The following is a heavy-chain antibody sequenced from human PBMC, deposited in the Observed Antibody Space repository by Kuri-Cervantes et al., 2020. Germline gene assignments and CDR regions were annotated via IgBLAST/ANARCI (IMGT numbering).Heavy chain of an antibody. CDR3: ARGPWFGDKVSQHYYYGMDV. J-gene: IGHJ6*02. Sequence: SETLSLTCTVSGGSISSSSYYWGWIRQPPGKGLEWIGSIYYSGSTYYNPSLKSRVTISVDRSKNQFSLKLSSVTAADTAVYYCARGPWFGDKVSQHYYYGMDVWGQGTTVTVSS. CDR1: GGSISSSSYY. CDR2: IYYSGST. D-gene: IGHD3-10*01. V-gene: IGHV4-39*07.